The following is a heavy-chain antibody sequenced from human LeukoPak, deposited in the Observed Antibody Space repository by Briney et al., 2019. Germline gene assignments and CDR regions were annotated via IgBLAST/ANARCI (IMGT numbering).Heavy chain of an antibody. Sequence: SVKASCKASGGTFSSYAISWVRQAPGQGLEWMGRIIPILGIANYAQKFQGRVTITADKSTSTAYMELSSLRSEDTAVYYCARGGVDDSSGYSIDYWGQGTLVTVSS. D-gene: IGHD3-22*01. V-gene: IGHV1-69*04. J-gene: IGHJ4*02. CDR2: IIPILGIA. CDR1: GGTFSSYA. CDR3: ARGGVDDSSGYSIDY.